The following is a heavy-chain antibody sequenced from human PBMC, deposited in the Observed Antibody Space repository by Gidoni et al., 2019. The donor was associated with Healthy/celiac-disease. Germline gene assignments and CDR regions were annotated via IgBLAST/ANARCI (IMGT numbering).Heavy chain of an antibody. CDR3: ARDCWGGGSCYSSYYYGMDV. J-gene: IGHJ6*02. CDR2: IYYSGST. D-gene: IGHD2-15*01. CDR1: GGSISSGGSY. Sequence: QVQLQESCPGLVQPSQTLSLTCTVSGGSISSGGSYWRWIRQHPGKGLEWIGYIYYSGSTYYNPSLKSRVTISVDTSKNQFSLKLSSVTAADTAVYYCARDCWGGGSCYSSYYYGMDVWGQGTTVTVSS. V-gene: IGHV4-31*03.